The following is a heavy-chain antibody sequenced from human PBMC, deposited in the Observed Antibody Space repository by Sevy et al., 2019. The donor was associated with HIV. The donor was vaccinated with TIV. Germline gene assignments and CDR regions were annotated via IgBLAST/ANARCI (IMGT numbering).Heavy chain of an antibody. CDR3: AKEMVFWELLHGDAFDI. D-gene: IGHD1-26*01. CDR2: ISGSGGST. CDR1: GFTFSSYA. V-gene: IGHV3-23*01. Sequence: GGSLRLSCAASGFTFSSYAMSWVRQAPGKGLEWVSAISGSGGSTYYADSVKGRFTISRDNSKNTLYPQMNSLRAEDTAVYYCAKEMVFWELLHGDAFDIWGQGTMVTVSS. J-gene: IGHJ3*02.